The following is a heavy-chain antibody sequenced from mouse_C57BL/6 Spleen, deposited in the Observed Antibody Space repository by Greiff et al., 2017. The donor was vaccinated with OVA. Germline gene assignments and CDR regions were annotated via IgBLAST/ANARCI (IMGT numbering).Heavy chain of an antibody. CDR3: ARSITTPYFDV. CDR1: GYSITSGYY. J-gene: IGHJ1*03. Sequence: VQLKQSGPGLVKPSQSLSLTCSVTGYSITSGYYWNWIRQFPGNKLEWMGYISYDGSNNYNPSLKNRISITRDTSKNQFFLKLNSVTTEDTATYYCARSITTPYFDVWGTGTTVTVSS. CDR2: ISYDGSN. D-gene: IGHD1-1*01. V-gene: IGHV3-6*01.